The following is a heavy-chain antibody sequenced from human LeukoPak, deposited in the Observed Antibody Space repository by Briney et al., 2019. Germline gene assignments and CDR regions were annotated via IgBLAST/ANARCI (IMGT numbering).Heavy chain of an antibody. CDR2: ISHAGNNR. Sequence: TGRSLRLSCAASRFTFSSFTMYWVRQAPGKGLEWVALISHAGNNRYYADSVMGRFTISRDNSKNTLYLQMNSLRAEDTAVYYCARVAPWTDYGFDIWGQGTMVTVSS. J-gene: IGHJ3*02. CDR3: ARVAPWTDYGFDI. CDR1: RFTFSSFT. D-gene: IGHD3/OR15-3a*01. V-gene: IGHV3-30*04.